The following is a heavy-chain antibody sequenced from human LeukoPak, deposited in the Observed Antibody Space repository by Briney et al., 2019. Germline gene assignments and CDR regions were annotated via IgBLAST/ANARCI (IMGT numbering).Heavy chain of an antibody. CDR1: GFTFRNYW. D-gene: IGHD3-22*01. CDR2: IKGDGTHT. CDR3: ARGYYDSSDAIDY. J-gene: IGHJ4*02. V-gene: IGHV3-74*01. Sequence: GGSLRLSCAASGFTFRNYWMHWVRQAPGKGLVWVSRIKGDGTHTIYADSVKGRFTIPRDNAKNTLYLQMNSLRAEDTAVYYCARGYYDSSDAIDYWGQGTLVTVSS.